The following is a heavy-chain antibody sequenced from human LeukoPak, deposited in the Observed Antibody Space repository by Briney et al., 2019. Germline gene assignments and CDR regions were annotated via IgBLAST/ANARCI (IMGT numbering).Heavy chain of an antibody. CDR3: ARHGGATAGRSFDY. CDR1: GGSISSSNHY. D-gene: IGHD6-13*01. V-gene: IGHV4-39*01. CDR2: VRYTGSA. Sequence: PSETLSLTCTVSGGSISSSNHYWDWIRQPPGKGLEWIGSVRYTGSAYYNPSLKSRVTISVDTSKNQFSLKLNSVTAADTAVFYCARHGGATAGRSFDYWGQGALVTVSS. J-gene: IGHJ4*02.